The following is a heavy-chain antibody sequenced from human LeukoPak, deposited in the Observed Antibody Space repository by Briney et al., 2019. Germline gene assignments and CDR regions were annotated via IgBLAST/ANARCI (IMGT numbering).Heavy chain of an antibody. Sequence: GESLKISCKGSGYSFTSYWIGWVRQMPGKGLEWMGIIYPGDSDTRYSPSFQGQVTISADKSISTAYLQWSSLKASDTAMYYWARGILWFGDHRSYYYYGMDVWGQGTTVTVSS. D-gene: IGHD3-10*01. CDR2: IYPGDSDT. CDR1: GYSFTSYW. CDR3: ARGILWFGDHRSYYYYGMDV. J-gene: IGHJ6*02. V-gene: IGHV5-51*01.